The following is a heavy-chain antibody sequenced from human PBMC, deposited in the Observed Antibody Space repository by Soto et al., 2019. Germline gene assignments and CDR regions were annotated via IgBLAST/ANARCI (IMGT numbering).Heavy chain of an antibody. CDR2: ISYDGSNK. CDR3: AKDIDCSSTSCSLLLPYYYGMDV. CDR1: GFTFSSYG. V-gene: IGHV3-30*18. Sequence: GESLKISCAASGFTFSSYGMHWVRQAPGKGLEWVAVISYDGSNKYYADSVKGRFTISRDNSKNTLYLQMNSLRAEDTAVYYCAKDIDCSSTSCSLLLPYYYGMDVWGQGTTVTVSS. J-gene: IGHJ6*02. D-gene: IGHD2-2*01.